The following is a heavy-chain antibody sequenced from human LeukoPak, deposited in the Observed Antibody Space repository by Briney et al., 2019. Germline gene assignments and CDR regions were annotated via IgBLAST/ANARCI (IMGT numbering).Heavy chain of an antibody. D-gene: IGHD3-10*01. V-gene: IGHV4-30-4*01. CDR2: ISYSGGT. Sequence: SETLSLTCTVSGGSISTGGYYWSWIRQPPGKGLEWIGYISYSGGTYYNPSLKSRIGISIDTSKSQFSLKMSSVTAADTAIYYCASTSKYVGSGRDDSFDIWGQGTLVTVSS. CDR1: GGSISTGGYY. CDR3: ASTSKYVGSGRDDSFDI. J-gene: IGHJ3*02.